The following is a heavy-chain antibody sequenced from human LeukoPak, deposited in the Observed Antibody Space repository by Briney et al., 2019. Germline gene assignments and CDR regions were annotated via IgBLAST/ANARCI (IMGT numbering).Heavy chain of an antibody. D-gene: IGHD3-16*01. CDR3: ARARSRITFGGVRHAFDI. Sequence: SVKVSCKASGGTFSSYAFNWVRQAPGQGLEWVGRIIPLLGITNHAQKLQGRVTVTADTTTNTAYMELSSLIPDDTAVYYCARARSRITFGGVRHAFDIWGQGTLVIASS. CDR2: IIPLLGIT. V-gene: IGHV1-69*04. J-gene: IGHJ3*02. CDR1: GGTFSSYA.